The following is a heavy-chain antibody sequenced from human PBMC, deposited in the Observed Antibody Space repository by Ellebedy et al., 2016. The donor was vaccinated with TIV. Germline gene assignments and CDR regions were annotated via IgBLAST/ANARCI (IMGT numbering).Heavy chain of an antibody. CDR2: IYHSGST. CDR3: ARCVRYYNVLTGYNEYYFDY. D-gene: IGHD3-9*01. CDR1: GGSISSGTSY. J-gene: IGHJ4*02. V-gene: IGHV4-39*07. Sequence: SETLSLTCTVSGGSISSGTSYWGWIRQPPGKGLEWIGSIYHSGSTYNNPPLKSRVTISVDTSQNQFSLRLSSVTAADTAVYYCARCVRYYNVLTGYNEYYFDYWGQGALVTVSS.